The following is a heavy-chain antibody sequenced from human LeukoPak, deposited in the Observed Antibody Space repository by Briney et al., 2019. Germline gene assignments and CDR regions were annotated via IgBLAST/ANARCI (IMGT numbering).Heavy chain of an antibody. CDR1: GFTFSNYE. CDR2: IGESGSTK. D-gene: IGHD1-26*01. V-gene: IGHV3-48*03. J-gene: IGHJ4*02. CDR3: ARDQWAGASPADS. Sequence: GGSLRLSCAASGFTFSNYEMNWVRQAPGKGLEYVSYIGESGSTKYYADSVKGRFTVSRDNAKNSLYLQMDSLRAEDTAVYYCARDQWAGASPADSWGQGTLVTVSS.